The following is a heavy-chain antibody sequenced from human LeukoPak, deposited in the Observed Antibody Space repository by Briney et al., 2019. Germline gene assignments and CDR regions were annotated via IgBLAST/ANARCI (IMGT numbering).Heavy chain of an antibody. D-gene: IGHD3-10*01. J-gene: IGHJ4*02. CDR1: GFTFTNAW. CDR2: IKSKADGETT. V-gene: IGHV3-15*01. CDR3: TTDLGVTMIRGVLVY. Sequence: PGGSLRLSCAASGFTFTNAWMTWVRQAPGKGLEWVGGIKSKADGETTDYAAPVKGRFTMSRDDSKATLYLFMNGLKAEDTAVYYCTTDLGVTMIRGVLVYWGQGALVTVSS.